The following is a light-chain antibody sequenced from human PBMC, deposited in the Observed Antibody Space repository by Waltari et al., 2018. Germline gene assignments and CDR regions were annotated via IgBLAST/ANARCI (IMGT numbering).Light chain of an antibody. Sequence: QSVLTQPPSVSEAPRQRVTISCSGSSSNIGNNAVNWYQHLPGKAPKLLIYYYDRRPSGVSDRFGGSKAGTSASLAISGLQSEDEADYYCAAWDDSLNGHVFGTGTKVTVL. CDR2: YYD. CDR1: SSNIGNNA. J-gene: IGLJ1*01. CDR3: AAWDDSLNGHV. V-gene: IGLV1-36*01.